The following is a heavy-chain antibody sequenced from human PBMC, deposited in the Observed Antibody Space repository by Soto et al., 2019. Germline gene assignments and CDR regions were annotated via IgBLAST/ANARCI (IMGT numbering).Heavy chain of an antibody. CDR2: IWYDGSNK. Sequence: SLRLSCAASGFTFSSYGMHWVRQAPGKGLEWVAVIWYDGSNKYYADSVKGRFTISRDNSKNTLYLQMNSLRAEDTAVYYCARDSLAARYYYGMDVWGQGTTVTAP. D-gene: IGHD6-6*01. J-gene: IGHJ6*02. CDR3: ARDSLAARYYYGMDV. CDR1: GFTFSSYG. V-gene: IGHV3-33*01.